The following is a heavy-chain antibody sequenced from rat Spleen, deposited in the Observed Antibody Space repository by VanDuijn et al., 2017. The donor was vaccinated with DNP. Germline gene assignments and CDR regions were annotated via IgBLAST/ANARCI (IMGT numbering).Heavy chain of an antibody. V-gene: IGHV5-20*01. Sequence: EVQLVESGGGPVQPGRSLKLSCAASGFTFSNYDMAWVRQAPTKGLEWVASISYDGSSTYYRDSVKGRFTISRDNAKSTLYLQMDSLRSEDTATYYCTTVMDAWGQGASVTVSS. CDR2: ISYDGSST. CDR3: TTVMDA. J-gene: IGHJ4*01. CDR1: GFTFSNYD.